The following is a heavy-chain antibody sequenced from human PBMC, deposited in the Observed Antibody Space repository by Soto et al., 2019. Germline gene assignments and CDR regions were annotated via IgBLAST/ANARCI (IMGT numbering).Heavy chain of an antibody. V-gene: IGHV3-21*01. CDR3: ARDILSGGAYPDS. CDR2: ISSGSSYI. CDR1: GFTCSTYT. D-gene: IGHD3-10*01. J-gene: IGHJ5*01. Sequence: GSVRLAFAASGFTCSTYTMNWVGQAPGKGLEWISSISSGSSYIYYAGSVKGRFTISRDNAKNSLFLQMNSLRADDTAVYYCARDILSGGAYPDSWGQGTKVTVSS.